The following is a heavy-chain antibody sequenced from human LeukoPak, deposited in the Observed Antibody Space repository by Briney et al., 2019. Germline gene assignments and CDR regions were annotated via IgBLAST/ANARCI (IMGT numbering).Heavy chain of an antibody. CDR3: VGDPGDY. Sequence: GGSLRLSCTASGFSFSTYWMSWVRQAPGKGLEWVAHIKHDGAEKYYVDSVKGRFTISRDNAKNSLYLQMTTLRAEDTAVYYCVGDPGDYWGQGTLVSVSS. CDR1: GFSFSTYW. CDR2: IKHDGAEK. J-gene: IGHJ4*02. V-gene: IGHV3-7*01.